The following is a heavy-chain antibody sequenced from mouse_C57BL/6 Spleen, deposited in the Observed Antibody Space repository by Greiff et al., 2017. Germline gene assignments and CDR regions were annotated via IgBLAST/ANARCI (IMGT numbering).Heavy chain of an antibody. CDR3: ARDGSEYFDV. Sequence: EVKLVESGGGLVKPGGSLKLSCAASGFTFSSYAMSWVRQTPEKRLEWVATISDGGSYTYYPDNVKGRFTISRDNAKNNLYLQMSHLKSEDTAMYYCARDGSEYFDVWGTGTTVTVSS. V-gene: IGHV5-4*01. J-gene: IGHJ1*03. CDR1: GFTFSSYA. D-gene: IGHD1-1*01. CDR2: ISDGGSYT.